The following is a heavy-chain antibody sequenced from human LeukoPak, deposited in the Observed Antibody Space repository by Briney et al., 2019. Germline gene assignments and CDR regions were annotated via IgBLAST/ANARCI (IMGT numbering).Heavy chain of an antibody. V-gene: IGHV3-21*01. CDR1: GFTFISFD. D-gene: IGHD3-22*01. CDR3: ARDRYYDTSGHFYY. Sequence: GGSLRLSCAASGFTFISFDMKWVRQAPGKGLEWVSSISSLGTYTYYADSLKGRFTISIDNAKNSLYLQINSLTAEDTAIYYWARDRYYDTSGHFYYWGQGTLVTVSS. CDR2: ISSLGTYT. J-gene: IGHJ4*02.